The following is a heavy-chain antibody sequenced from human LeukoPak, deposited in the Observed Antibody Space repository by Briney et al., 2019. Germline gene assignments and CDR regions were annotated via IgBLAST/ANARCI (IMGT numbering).Heavy chain of an antibody. CDR3: AKDYCSTTSCYIVDY. J-gene: IGHJ4*02. Sequence: GGSLILSCAASGFTFSNYAMTWVRQAPGKGLEWVSAISAGGGSTYYADSVKGRFTISRDNSKNTLYLQMNSLRAEDTAVYFCAKDYCSTTSCYIVDYWGQGTLVTVSP. V-gene: IGHV3-23*01. D-gene: IGHD2-2*02. CDR1: GFTFSNYA. CDR2: ISAGGGST.